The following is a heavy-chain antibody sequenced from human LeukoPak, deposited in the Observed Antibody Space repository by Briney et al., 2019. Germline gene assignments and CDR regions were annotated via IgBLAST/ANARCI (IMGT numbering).Heavy chain of an antibody. CDR2: MSTSDSPI. CDR3: ARDRWLRNYYYYYMDV. V-gene: IGHV3-48*04. Sequence: GGTLRLSCAASGFTFSSYGMSWVRQAPGKGLEWVSYMSTSDSPIYYTDSVKGRFTISRDNAKNSLYLQMNSLRAEDTAVYYCARDRWLRNYYYYYMDVWGKGTTVTISS. CDR1: GFTFSSYG. D-gene: IGHD5-12*01. J-gene: IGHJ6*03.